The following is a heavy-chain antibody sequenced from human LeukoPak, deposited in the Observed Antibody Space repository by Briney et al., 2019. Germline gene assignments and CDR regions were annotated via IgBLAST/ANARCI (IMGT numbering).Heavy chain of an antibody. Sequence: GGSLRLSCAASGFTFSDYYMSWIRQAPGKGLEWVSYISSSGSTIYYADSVKGRFTISRDNSKNTLYLQMNSLRAEDTAVYYCAKGGEAVAGSMIHFDYWGQGTLVTVSS. J-gene: IGHJ4*02. CDR2: ISSSGSTI. CDR1: GFTFSDYY. CDR3: AKGGEAVAGSMIHFDY. V-gene: IGHV3-11*01. D-gene: IGHD6-19*01.